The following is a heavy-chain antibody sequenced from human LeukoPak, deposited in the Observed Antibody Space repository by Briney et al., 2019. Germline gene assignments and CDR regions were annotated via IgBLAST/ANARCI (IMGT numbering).Heavy chain of an antibody. CDR1: GFTFSSYE. J-gene: IGHJ4*02. D-gene: IGHD2-15*01. CDR2: ISSSGSTI. CDR3: ARDYCSGGSCYSGY. V-gene: IGHV3-48*03. Sequence: GGSLRLSCAASGFTFSSYEMNWVRQAPGKGLEWVSYISSSGSTIYYADSVKGRFTISRDNAKNSLYLQMNSLRAEDTAVYYCARDYCSGGSCYSGYWGQGTLVTVSS.